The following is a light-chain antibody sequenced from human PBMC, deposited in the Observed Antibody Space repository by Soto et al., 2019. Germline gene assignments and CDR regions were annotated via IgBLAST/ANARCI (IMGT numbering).Light chain of an antibody. Sequence: SSELTQTPSVSVAPGQTARMTGGGNNIGTKNVHWYQQRPGQAPVLVVYADTDRPSGIPERFSGSNSGNTAALTISRVEAGDEADYFCQVWDSSRDRGVFGGGTKVTVL. CDR3: QVWDSSRDRGV. V-gene: IGLV3-21*02. J-gene: IGLJ3*02. CDR2: ADT. CDR1: NIGTKN.